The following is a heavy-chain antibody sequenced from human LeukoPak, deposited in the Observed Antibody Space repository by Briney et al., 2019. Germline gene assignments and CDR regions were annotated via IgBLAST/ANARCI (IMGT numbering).Heavy chain of an antibody. CDR1: GGSISSGDYY. D-gene: IGHD6-19*01. J-gene: IGHJ4*02. V-gene: IGHV4-30-4*08. Sequence: PSETLSLTCTVSGGSISSGDYYWSWIRQPPGKGLEWIGYIYYSGSTYYNPSLKSRVTISVDTSKNQFSLKLSSVTAADTAVYYCAVLAVAGFFDYWGQGTLVIISS. CDR3: AVLAVAGFFDY. CDR2: IYYSGST.